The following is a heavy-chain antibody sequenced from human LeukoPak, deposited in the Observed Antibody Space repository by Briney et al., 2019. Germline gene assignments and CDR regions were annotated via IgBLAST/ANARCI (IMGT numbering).Heavy chain of an antibody. V-gene: IGHV3-7*01. J-gene: IGHJ4*02. Sequence: PGGSLRLSCAASGFTFSGYCMSWVRQPPGRGLEWVANIKQDGSEKYYVDSVRGRFTISRDNAENSLYLQMNSLRVEDTAVYYCARKGGTYGYAYWGQGTLVTVSS. CDR2: IKQDGSEK. D-gene: IGHD5-18*01. CDR3: ARKGGTYGYAY. CDR1: GFTFSGYC.